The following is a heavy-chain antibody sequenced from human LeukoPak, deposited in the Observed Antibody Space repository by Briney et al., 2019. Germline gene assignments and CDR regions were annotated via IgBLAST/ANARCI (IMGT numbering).Heavy chain of an antibody. V-gene: IGHV3-30*04. Sequence: GGSLRLSCAASGFTFSSYAMYWVRQAPGKGLEWVAVISYDGSNKYYADSVKGRFTTSRDNSKNTLYLQMNSLRAEDTAVYYCARAGGVTMVRGVPQPAPYYYYYYMDVWGKGTTVTVSS. D-gene: IGHD3-10*01. J-gene: IGHJ6*03. CDR2: ISYDGSNK. CDR1: GFTFSSYA. CDR3: ARAGGVTMVRGVPQPAPYYYYYYMDV.